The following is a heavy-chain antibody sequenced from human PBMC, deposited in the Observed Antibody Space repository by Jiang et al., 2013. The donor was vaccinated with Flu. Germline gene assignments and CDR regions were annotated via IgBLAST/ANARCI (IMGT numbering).Heavy chain of an antibody. CDR2: IIPILGTT. D-gene: IGHD4-23*01. CDR3: ARENMDRHTVDYFDY. V-gene: IGHV1-69*04. Sequence: PGSSVKVSCKASGGSFSSYAFSWVRQAPGQGLEWMGRIIPILGTTSYAQKFQDRVTITADKSTSTAYMEVGSLRSDDTAVYYCARENMDRHTVDYFDYWGQGTLVTVSS. J-gene: IGHJ4*02. CDR1: GGSFSSYA.